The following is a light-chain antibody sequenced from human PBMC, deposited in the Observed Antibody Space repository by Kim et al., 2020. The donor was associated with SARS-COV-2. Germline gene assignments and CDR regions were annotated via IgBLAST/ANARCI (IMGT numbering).Light chain of an antibody. CDR1: SSDIGGYKY. V-gene: IGLV2-14*01. CDR3: SSYSGSSASYV. Sequence: SITVSCTGTSSDIGGYKYVSWYQQHPGKAPKLMTYDVSERPSGVANRFSGSKSGNTASLTISGLQAGDEADYYCSSYSGSSASYVFGTGTKVTVL. J-gene: IGLJ1*01. CDR2: DVS.